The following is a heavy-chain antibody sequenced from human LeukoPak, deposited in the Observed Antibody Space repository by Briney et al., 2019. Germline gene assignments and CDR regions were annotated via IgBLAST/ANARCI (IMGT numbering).Heavy chain of an antibody. D-gene: IGHD6-13*01. J-gene: IGHJ5*02. CDR1: GGSFSGYY. Sequence: SETLSLTCGVYGGSFSGYYWSWIRQPPGKGLEWIGGINHSGSTNYNPSLKSRVTISVDTSKSQFSLKLSSVTAADTAVYYCARRRAAAGMDWFDPWGQGTLVTVSS. V-gene: IGHV4-34*01. CDR2: INHSGST. CDR3: ARRRAAAGMDWFDP.